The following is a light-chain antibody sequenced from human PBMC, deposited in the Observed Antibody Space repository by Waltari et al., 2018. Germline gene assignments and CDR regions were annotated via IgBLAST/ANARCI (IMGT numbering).Light chain of an antibody. V-gene: IGLV7-46*01. Sequence: QAVVTQAPSLTLSPGGPVTPTCGSRTGAVASGIQPYCFQQKPGQAPRTLIYDTSNKHSWTPARFSDSLLGGKAALTLSGAQPEDDAEYYCLLSYSGAVVFGGGTKLTVL. J-gene: IGLJ2*01. CDR1: TGAVASGIQ. CDR3: LLSYSGAVV. CDR2: DTS.